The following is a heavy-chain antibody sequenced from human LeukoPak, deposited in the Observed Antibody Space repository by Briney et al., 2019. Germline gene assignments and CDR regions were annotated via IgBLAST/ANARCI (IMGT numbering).Heavy chain of an antibody. J-gene: IGHJ4*02. V-gene: IGHV3-74*01. CDR3: ASGSSASCYD. CDR2: INTGGSST. CDR1: GFTFSSYW. D-gene: IGHD2-2*01. Sequence: GGSLRLPCAAAGFTFSSYWMHWVRQAPGKWLVWVSRINTGGSSTSYADSVKGRFTISTDNAKNELSSLMNGVRAEETGVYYTASGSSASCYDWGQGTLVTVSS.